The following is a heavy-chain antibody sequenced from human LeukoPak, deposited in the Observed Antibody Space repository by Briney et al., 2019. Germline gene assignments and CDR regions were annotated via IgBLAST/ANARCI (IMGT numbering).Heavy chain of an antibody. V-gene: IGHV4-34*01. CDR3: ARGQARRVVTRDYYMDV. CDR2: INHSGST. J-gene: IGHJ6*03. CDR1: GGSFSGYY. Sequence: SETLSLTCAVYGGSFSGYYWSWIRQPPGKGLEWIGEINHSGSTNYNPSLKSRVTISVDTSKNQFSLKLSSVTAADTAVYYCARGQARRVVTRDYYMDVWGKGTTVTVSS. D-gene: IGHD3-3*01.